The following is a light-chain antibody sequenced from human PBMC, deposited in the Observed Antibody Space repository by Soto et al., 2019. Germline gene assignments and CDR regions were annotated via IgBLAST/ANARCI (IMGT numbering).Light chain of an antibody. CDR2: GAS. CDR3: QQYGSSPRT. J-gene: IGKJ1*01. V-gene: IGKV3-20*01. CDR1: QSVSSSY. Sequence: EIVLTQSPGTLSLSPGERATLSCRASQSVSSSYLAWYQQKPGQAPRLLIDGASSRATGIPDRFSGSGSGTDFTLIISRLEPEDFAVYYCQQYGSSPRTFGQGTMVDIK.